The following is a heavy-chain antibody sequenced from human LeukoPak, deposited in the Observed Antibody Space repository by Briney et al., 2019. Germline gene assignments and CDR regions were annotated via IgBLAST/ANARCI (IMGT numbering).Heavy chain of an antibody. V-gene: IGHV1-69*05. D-gene: IGHD1-26*01. Sequence: SVKVSCKASGGTFSSYAISWVRQAPGQGLEWMGGIIPIFGTANYAQKFQGRVTITTDESTSTAYMELSSLRSEDTAVYYCARDNSGSYYAYYYMDVWGKGTTVTVSS. CDR3: ARDNSGSYYAYYYMDV. CDR2: IIPIFGTA. CDR1: GGTFSSYA. J-gene: IGHJ6*03.